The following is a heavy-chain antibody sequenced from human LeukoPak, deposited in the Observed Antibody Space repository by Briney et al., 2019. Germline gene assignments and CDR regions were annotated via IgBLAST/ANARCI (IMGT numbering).Heavy chain of an antibody. CDR3: ARAKSYYGSGTSDAFDI. J-gene: IGHJ3*02. D-gene: IGHD3-10*01. CDR1: GGSISSSSYY. V-gene: IGHV4-39*07. CDR2: IYYSGST. Sequence: SETLSLTCTVSGGSISSSSYYWGWIRQPPGKGLEWIGSIYYSGSTYYNPSLKSRVTISVDTSKNQFSLKLSSVTAADTAVYYCARAKSYYGSGTSDAFDIWGQGTVVTVSP.